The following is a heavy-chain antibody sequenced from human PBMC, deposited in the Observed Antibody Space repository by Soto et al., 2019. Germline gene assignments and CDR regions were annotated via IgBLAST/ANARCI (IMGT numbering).Heavy chain of an antibody. CDR1: GFKFSNYA. CDR2: ISATGCGT. Sequence: HLGGSLRLSCAASGFKFSNYAMSWVRQAPGKGLEWVSLISATGCGTYYADSVKGRFTISRDNSHNTLYLQVHSLTAEDTAVYYCAKDRRAGGNSAFYFDFGGQGAQVTVSS. V-gene: IGHV3-23*01. CDR3: AKDRRAGGNSAFYFDF. D-gene: IGHD3-16*01. J-gene: IGHJ4*02.